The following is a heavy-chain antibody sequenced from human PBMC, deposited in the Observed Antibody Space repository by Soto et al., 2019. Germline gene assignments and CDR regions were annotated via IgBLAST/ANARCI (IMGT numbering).Heavy chain of an antibody. J-gene: IGHJ4*02. D-gene: IGHD6-13*01. Sequence: TEALSRTCTVSGGSISSYYWIWIRQPPGKGLEWIGYIYYSGSTNYNPSLKSRVTISVDTSKNQFSLKLSSVTAADTAVYYCARGNGYSSSWYGEFFDYWGQGTLVTVSS. CDR2: IYYSGST. CDR3: ARGNGYSSSWYGEFFDY. V-gene: IGHV4-59*01. CDR1: GGSISSYY.